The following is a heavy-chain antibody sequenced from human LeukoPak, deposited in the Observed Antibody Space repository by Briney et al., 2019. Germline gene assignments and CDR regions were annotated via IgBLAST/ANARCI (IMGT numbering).Heavy chain of an antibody. J-gene: IGHJ4*02. D-gene: IGHD1-26*01. V-gene: IGHV4-34*01. CDR2: INHSGST. CDR3: ARARWELLSYFDY. CDR1: GGSFSGYY. Sequence: PSETLSLTCAVYGGSFSGYYWSWIRQPPGKGLEWIGEINHSGSTNYNPSLKSRVTISVDTSKNQFSLKLSSVTAADTAVYYCARARWELLSYFDYWGQGTLVTVSS.